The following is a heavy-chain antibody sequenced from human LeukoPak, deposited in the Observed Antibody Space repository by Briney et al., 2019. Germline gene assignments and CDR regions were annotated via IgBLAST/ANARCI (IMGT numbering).Heavy chain of an antibody. Sequence: SVKVSCKASGGTFSSYAISWVRQAPGQGREWMGRSIPIFGTANYAQKFQGRVTITTDESTSTAYMELSSLRSEDTAVYYCARERGIQLPKRGIDPWGQGTLVTVSS. D-gene: IGHD5-18*01. CDR1: GGTFSSYA. CDR2: SIPIFGTA. V-gene: IGHV1-69*05. J-gene: IGHJ5*02. CDR3: ARERGIQLPKRGIDP.